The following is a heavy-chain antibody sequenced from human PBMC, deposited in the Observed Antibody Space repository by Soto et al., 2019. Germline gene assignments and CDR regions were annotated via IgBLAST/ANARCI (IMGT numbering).Heavy chain of an antibody. D-gene: IGHD2-15*01. CDR2: ISSSSSYI. CDR1: GFTFSSDS. CDR3: ARWPLGYCSGGSCLFDY. V-gene: IGHV3-21*01. Sequence: EVQLVESGGGLVKPGGSLRLSCAASGFTFSSDSMNWVRQAPGKGLEWVSSISSSSSYIYYADSVKGRFTISRDNAKNSLYLQMNSLRAEDTAVYYCARWPLGYCSGGSCLFDYWGQGTLVTVSS. J-gene: IGHJ4*02.